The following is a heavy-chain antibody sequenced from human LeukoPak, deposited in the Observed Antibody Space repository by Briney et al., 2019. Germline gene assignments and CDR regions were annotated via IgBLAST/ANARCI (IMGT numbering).Heavy chain of an antibody. J-gene: IGHJ4*02. D-gene: IGHD2-21*02. V-gene: IGHV3-7*01. CDR1: GFTFSSYW. CDR2: IKYDGSEK. Sequence: GGSLRLSCAASGFTFSSYWMSWVRQAPGEGLEWLANIKYDGSEKGYVDSVKGRFTISRDDAKNSLYLQMDFLRAEDTAVYYCGRGSVTELDFRGQGTPVTVSS. CDR3: GRGSVTELDF.